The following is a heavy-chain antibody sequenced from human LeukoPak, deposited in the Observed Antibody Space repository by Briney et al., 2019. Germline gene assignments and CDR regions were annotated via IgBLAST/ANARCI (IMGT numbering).Heavy chain of an antibody. J-gene: IGHJ4*02. D-gene: IGHD5-18*01. CDR3: ARDGDTASL. Sequence: PGGSLRLSCAASGFTFSSYSMSWVRQAPGKGLEWVSYISSSSSTIYYADSVKGRFTISRDNAKNSLYLQMNSLRAEDTAVYYCARDGDTASLWGQGTLVTVSS. V-gene: IGHV3-48*01. CDR1: GFTFSSYS. CDR2: ISSSSSTI.